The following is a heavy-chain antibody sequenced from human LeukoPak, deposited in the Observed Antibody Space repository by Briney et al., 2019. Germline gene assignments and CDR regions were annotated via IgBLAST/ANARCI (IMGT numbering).Heavy chain of an antibody. CDR3: ARWEMATNYFDY. J-gene: IGHJ4*02. CDR1: GGSFSGYY. V-gene: IGHV4-34*01. CDR2: INHSGST. Sequence: XTLSLTCAVYGGSFSGYYWNWVRQPPGKGLEWVGEINHSGSTNYNPSLKSRVTISVDTSKNQFSLKLSSVTAADTAVYYCARWEMATNYFDYWGQGTLVTVSS. D-gene: IGHD5-24*01.